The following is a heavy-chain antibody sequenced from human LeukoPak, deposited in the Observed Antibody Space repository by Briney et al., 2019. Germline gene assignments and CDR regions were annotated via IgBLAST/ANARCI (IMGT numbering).Heavy chain of an antibody. CDR1: GITFSNYA. CDR2: ISYDESNK. CDR3: AKTTHSGYYDSSGLALFDI. V-gene: IGHV3-30*04. Sequence: GGSLRLSCAASGITFSNYAVHWARQAPGKGLEWLSIISYDESNKRYAESVKGRFTISRDNSNDTVYLQMNSLRAEDTAVYYCAKTTHSGYYDSSGLALFDIWGQGTWSPSLQ. J-gene: IGHJ3*02. D-gene: IGHD3-22*01.